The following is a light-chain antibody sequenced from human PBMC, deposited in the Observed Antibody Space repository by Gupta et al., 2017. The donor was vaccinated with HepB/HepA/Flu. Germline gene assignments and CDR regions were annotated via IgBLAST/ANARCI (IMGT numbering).Light chain of an antibody. CDR3: VGGDDSRSGYV. CDR1: SSNIGNDN. J-gene: IGLJ1*01. CDR2: NDN. Sequence: QPVLTQPPSASGPPGQRVTISCSGSSSNIGNDNAYWYQQLPGTAPKLLIYNDNQRPSGVPDRFSGSKSGTTASLAISGLRSEDEADYYCVGGDDSRSGYVFGAGTKVTVL. V-gene: IGLV1-47*02.